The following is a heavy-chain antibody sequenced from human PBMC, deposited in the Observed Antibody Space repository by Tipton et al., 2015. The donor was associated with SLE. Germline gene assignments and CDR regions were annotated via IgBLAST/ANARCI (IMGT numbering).Heavy chain of an antibody. CDR3: VRIPNGANWPNWLDP. CDR2: IYSGGST. V-gene: IGHV3-53*01. J-gene: IGHJ5*02. Sequence: VQLVQSGGGLVQPGGSLRLSCAASGFTVSSNYMSWVCQAPGKGLEWVSVIYSGGSTYYADSVKGRFTISRDNAKNSLYLQMNNLRAEDTGVYYCVRIPNGANWPNWLDPWGQGTLVTVSS. D-gene: IGHD4/OR15-4a*01. CDR1: GFTVSSNY.